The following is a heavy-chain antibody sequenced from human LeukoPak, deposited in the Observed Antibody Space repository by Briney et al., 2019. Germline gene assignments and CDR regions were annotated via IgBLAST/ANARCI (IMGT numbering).Heavy chain of an antibody. V-gene: IGHV4-59*12. J-gene: IGHJ5*02. D-gene: IGHD2-21*02. Sequence: SETLSLTCTVSGGSISSYYWSWIRQPPGKGLEWIGSIYYSGSTYYNPSLKSRVTISVDTSNNQFSLKLSSVTAADTAVYYCARERADSYNWFDPWGQGTLVTVSS. CDR1: GGSISSYY. CDR2: IYYSGST. CDR3: ARERADSYNWFDP.